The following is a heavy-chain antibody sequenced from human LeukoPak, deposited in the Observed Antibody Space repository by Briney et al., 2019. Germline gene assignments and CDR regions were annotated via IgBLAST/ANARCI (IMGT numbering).Heavy chain of an antibody. D-gene: IGHD6-19*01. CDR1: GYTFTSYG. CDR2: ISAYNGNT. Sequence: RGASVTVSCKASGYTFTSYGISWVRQAPGQGLEWMGWISAYNGNTNYAQKLQGRVTMTTDTSTSTAYMELRSLRSDDTAVYYCAREFLLDSSGIFDPWGQGTLVTVSS. CDR3: AREFLLDSSGIFDP. J-gene: IGHJ5*02. V-gene: IGHV1-18*04.